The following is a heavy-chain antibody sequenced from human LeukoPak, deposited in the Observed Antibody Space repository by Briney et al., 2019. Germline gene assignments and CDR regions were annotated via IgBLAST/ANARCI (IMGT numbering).Heavy chain of an antibody. CDR3: TTEFSSWFKNWFDP. V-gene: IGHV3-30*04. J-gene: IGHJ5*02. CDR2: ISYDGSSK. D-gene: IGHD6-13*01. Sequence: GGSLRLSCAASGFTFSTYAMHWVRQAPGKGLEWVAVISYDGSSKYYADSVKGRFTISRDNSKNTLYLQMNSLKTEDTAVYYCTTEFSSWFKNWFDPWGQGALVTVSS. CDR1: GFTFSTYA.